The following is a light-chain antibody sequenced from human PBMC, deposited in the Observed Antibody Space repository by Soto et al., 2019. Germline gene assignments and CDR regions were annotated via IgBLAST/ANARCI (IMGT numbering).Light chain of an antibody. J-gene: IGLJ2*01. Sequence: QSALTQPRSVSGSPGQSVTISCTGTNSDVGHYNYVSWYQQHPGKAPKLIIFDVDKRPSGVPDRFSGSKSGNTASLTISGLQAEDEADYYCCPYAGSSWILGGGTQVTVL. CDR2: DVD. V-gene: IGLV2-11*01. CDR3: CPYAGSSWI. CDR1: NSDVGHYNY.